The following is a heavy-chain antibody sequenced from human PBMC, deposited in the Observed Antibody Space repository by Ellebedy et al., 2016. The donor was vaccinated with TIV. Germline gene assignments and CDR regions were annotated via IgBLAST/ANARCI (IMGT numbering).Heavy chain of an antibody. V-gene: IGHV3-23*01. Sequence: GESLKISCVASGFTFTSYAMSWVRQAPGKGLEWVSSISGSGATIDYADSVKGRFTISRDSSTKTVYLQLNNLRAEDTALYYCAKGSYATLYYHGSGGYYRYWGQGTLVTVSS. CDR2: ISGSGATI. CDR1: GFTFTSYA. D-gene: IGHD3-10*01. CDR3: AKGSYATLYYHGSGGYYRY. J-gene: IGHJ4*02.